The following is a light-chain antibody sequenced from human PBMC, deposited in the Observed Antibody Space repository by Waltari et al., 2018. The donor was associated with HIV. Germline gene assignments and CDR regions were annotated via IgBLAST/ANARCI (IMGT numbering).Light chain of an antibody. Sequence: QSVLTQPPSVSAAPGQRVTISCSGSTSNIGTNYVCWYQQFPGTAPKLLIYENDKRPSGIPDRFSGSNSGTSATLDITGLQTGDEADYYCGTWDSRLRAEVFGGGTKLTVL. J-gene: IGLJ2*01. V-gene: IGLV1-51*02. CDR1: TSNIGTNY. CDR3: GTWDSRLRAEV. CDR2: END.